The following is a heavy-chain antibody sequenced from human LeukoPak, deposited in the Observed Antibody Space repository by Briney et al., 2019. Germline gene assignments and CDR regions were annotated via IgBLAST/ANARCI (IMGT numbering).Heavy chain of an antibody. Sequence: SETLSLTCTVSGGSISSCYWSWIRQPAGKGLEWIGRIYTSGSTNYNPSLKSRVTMSVDTSKNQFSLKLSSVTAADTAVYYCARHPWGGYSGYEFDYWGQGTLVTVSS. J-gene: IGHJ4*02. CDR1: GGSISSCY. D-gene: IGHD5-12*01. CDR2: IYTSGST. V-gene: IGHV4-4*07. CDR3: ARHPWGGYSGYEFDY.